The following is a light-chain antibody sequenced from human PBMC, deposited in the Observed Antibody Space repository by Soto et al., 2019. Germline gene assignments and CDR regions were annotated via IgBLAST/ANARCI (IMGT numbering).Light chain of an antibody. CDR3: FFFTPPTTLV. V-gene: IGLV2-14*01. CDR1: SSDIGAYDY. Sequence: QSALTQPASLSGSPGQSITISCTGTSSDIGAYDYVSWFQQHPGKAPKLMISEVNNRPSGVSNRFSGSKSGNTAYLTISGPRVGGGGEFFSFFFTPPTTLVLGTGPTLPVL. J-gene: IGLJ1*01. CDR2: EVN.